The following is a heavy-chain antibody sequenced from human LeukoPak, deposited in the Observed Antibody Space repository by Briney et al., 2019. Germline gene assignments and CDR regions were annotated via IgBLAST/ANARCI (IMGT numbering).Heavy chain of an antibody. Sequence: SETLSLTCGVSGGSISGSNWWSWVGQPPGKGLEWIGEFHHAGSTNYNPSLKSRVTISVDKSKNQFSLRPSSVTAADTAVYYCARNIVGANAFDYWGQGTLVTVSS. J-gene: IGHJ4*02. CDR1: GGSISGSNW. D-gene: IGHD1-26*01. CDR2: FHHAGST. V-gene: IGHV4-4*02. CDR3: ARNIVGANAFDY.